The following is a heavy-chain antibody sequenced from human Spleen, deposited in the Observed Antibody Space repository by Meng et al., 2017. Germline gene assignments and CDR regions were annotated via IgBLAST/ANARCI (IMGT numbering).Heavy chain of an antibody. J-gene: IGHJ5*02. CDR1: GGTFSSYA. CDR3: ATGRGTSWFDP. V-gene: IGHV1-69*06. CDR2: IIPIFGTA. Sequence: QVQLVQSGAEVKKPWASVKVSCKASGGTFSSYAISWVRQAPGQGLEWMGGIIPIFGTANYAQKFQGRVTMTRDTSISTAYLELSSLRSDDTAVYYCATGRGTSWFDPWGQGTLVTVSS. D-gene: IGHD3-16*01.